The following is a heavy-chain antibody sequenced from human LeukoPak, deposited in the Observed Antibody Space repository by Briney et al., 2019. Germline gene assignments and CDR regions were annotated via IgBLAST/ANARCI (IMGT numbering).Heavy chain of an antibody. CDR2: IYPGDSDT. CDR3: ASRYCSGSTCYLN. D-gene: IGHD2-15*01. Sequence: GESLKISCKGSGYSFTSYWIGWVRQMPGKGLEWMGIIYPGDSDTRYSPSFQGQVTISADKSINTAYLQWSSLKASDTAMYYCASRYCSGSTCYLNWGQGTLVTVSS. V-gene: IGHV5-51*01. J-gene: IGHJ4*02. CDR1: GYSFTSYW.